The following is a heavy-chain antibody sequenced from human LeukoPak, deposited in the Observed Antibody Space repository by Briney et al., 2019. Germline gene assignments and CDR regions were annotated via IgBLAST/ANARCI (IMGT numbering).Heavy chain of an antibody. Sequence: GGSLRLSCAASGFTFSDYYMTWIRQAPGKGLEWLSYISRSGITIYYTDSVKGRFTISRDNAKNSLYLQMNSLRVEDMAVYYCARDIEAAGLFLDYWGQGTLVTVSS. CDR3: ARDIEAAGLFLDY. J-gene: IGHJ4*02. CDR2: ISRSGITI. D-gene: IGHD6-13*01. V-gene: IGHV3-11*04. CDR1: GFTFSDYY.